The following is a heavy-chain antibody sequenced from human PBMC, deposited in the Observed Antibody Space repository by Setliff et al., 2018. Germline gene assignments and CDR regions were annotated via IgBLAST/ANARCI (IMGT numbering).Heavy chain of an antibody. Sequence: PSETLSLTCTVSGVSVASHYWSWIRQAPGTGLEWIAYVHDNGETNQNPSLKSRVTISVDTSKNQFSLKMTSVTAADTAIYYCARERQGGFLEWSPLDPWGQGILVTVSS. V-gene: IGHV4-59*02. CDR1: GVSVASHY. CDR3: ARERQGGFLEWSPLDP. J-gene: IGHJ5*02. D-gene: IGHD3-3*01. CDR2: VHDNGET.